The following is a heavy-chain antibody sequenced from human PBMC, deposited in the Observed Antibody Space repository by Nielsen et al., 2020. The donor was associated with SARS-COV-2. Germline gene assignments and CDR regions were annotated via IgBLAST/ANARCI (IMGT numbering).Heavy chain of an antibody. D-gene: IGHD3-22*01. Sequence: SETLSLTCAVYGGSFSGYYWSWIRQPPGKGLEWIGEINHSGSTNYNPSLKSRVTISVDTSKNQFSLKLSSVTAADTAVYYCARGDYYDSSGYYDLDYWGQGTLVTVSS. CDR1: GGSFSGYY. CDR3: ARGDYYDSSGYYDLDY. CDR2: INHSGST. J-gene: IGHJ4*02. V-gene: IGHV4-34*01.